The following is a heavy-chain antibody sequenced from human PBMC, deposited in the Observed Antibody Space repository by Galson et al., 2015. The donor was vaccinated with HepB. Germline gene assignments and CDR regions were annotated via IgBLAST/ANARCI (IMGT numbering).Heavy chain of an antibody. CDR2: ISYDGSNK. J-gene: IGHJ4*02. D-gene: IGHD5-18*01. Sequence: SLRLSCAASGFTFCSYGMHWVRQAPGKGLEWVAVISYDGSNKYYADSVKGRFTISRDNSKNTLYLQMNSLRAEDTAVYYCAKDWGYSYDLDYWGQGTLVTVSS. V-gene: IGHV3-30*18. CDR3: AKDWGYSYDLDY. CDR1: GFTFCSYG.